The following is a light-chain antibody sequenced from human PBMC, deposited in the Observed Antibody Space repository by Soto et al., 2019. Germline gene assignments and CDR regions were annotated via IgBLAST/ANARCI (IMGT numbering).Light chain of an antibody. CDR1: SSNIGINT. J-gene: IGLJ2*01. CDR3: AAWDDSLKGVV. V-gene: IGLV1-44*01. Sequence: SVLTQPPSASGTPGQRVTISCSGSSSNIGINTVNWFQQLPGTAPKLLIYSNNHRPSGVPERFSGSKSGTSASLAISGLQSEDEADYYCAAWDDSLKGVVFGGGTKLTVL. CDR2: SNN.